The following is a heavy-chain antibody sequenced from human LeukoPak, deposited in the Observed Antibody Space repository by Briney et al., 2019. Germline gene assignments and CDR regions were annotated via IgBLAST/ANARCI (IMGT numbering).Heavy chain of an antibody. J-gene: IGHJ3*02. CDR1: GYTFTSYG. Sequence: SVKVSCKASGYTFTSYGISWVRQAPGQGLEWMGRIIPILGIANYAQKFQGRVTITADKSTSTAYMELSSLRSEDTAVYYCASRRDGSGSYWESSQTNAFDIWGQGTMVTVSS. V-gene: IGHV1-69*04. CDR3: ASRRDGSGSYWESSQTNAFDI. D-gene: IGHD3-10*01. CDR2: IIPILGIA.